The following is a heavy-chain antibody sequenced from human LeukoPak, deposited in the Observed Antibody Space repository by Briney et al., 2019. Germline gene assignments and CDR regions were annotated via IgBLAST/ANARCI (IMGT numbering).Heavy chain of an antibody. CDR3: ERDVPEKGLWFGALLPERDVY. J-gene: IGHJ4*02. CDR1: GYTFTGYH. D-gene: IGHD3-10*01. Sequence: SVKVSCKASGYTFTGYHMHWVRQAPGQGLEWMGRIIPILGIANYAQKFQGRVTITANKSTSTAYMELSSLRSDDTAVYYCERDVPEKGLWFGALLPERDVYWGQGTLVTVSS. CDR2: IIPILGIA. V-gene: IGHV1-69*10.